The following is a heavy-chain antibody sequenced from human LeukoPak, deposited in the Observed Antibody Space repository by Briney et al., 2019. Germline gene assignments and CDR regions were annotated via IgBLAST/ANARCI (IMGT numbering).Heavy chain of an antibody. J-gene: IGHJ4*02. CDR2: IYYSGST. V-gene: IGHV4-39*01. D-gene: IGHD6-13*01. Sequence: PSETLSLTCTVSGGSISSCSYYWGWIRQPPGKGLEWIGSIYYSGSTYYNPSLKSRVTISVDTSKNQFSLKLSSVTAADTAVYYCARQATYSSSWYGGGFDYWGQGTLVTVSS. CDR1: GGSISSCSYY. CDR3: ARQATYSSSWYGGGFDY.